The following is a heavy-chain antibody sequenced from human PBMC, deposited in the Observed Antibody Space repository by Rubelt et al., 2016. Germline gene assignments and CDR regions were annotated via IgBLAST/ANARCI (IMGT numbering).Heavy chain of an antibody. J-gene: IGHJ6*02. D-gene: IGHD3-9*01. V-gene: IGHV3-23*01. Sequence: RLSCAASGFTFSSYAMSWVRQAPGKGLEWVSAISGSGGSTYYADSVKGRFTISRDNAKNSLYLQMNSLRAEDTAVYYCARDKALGMYYDILTGYHRDYYYYGMDVWGQGTTVTVSS. CDR3: ARDKALGMYYDILTGYHRDYYYYGMDV. CDR2: ISGSGGST. CDR1: GFTFSSYA.